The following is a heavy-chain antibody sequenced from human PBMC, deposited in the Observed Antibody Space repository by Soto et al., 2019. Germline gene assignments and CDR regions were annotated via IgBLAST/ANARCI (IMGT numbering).Heavy chain of an antibody. CDR1: GGFVSSGSYY. Sequence: QVQLQQWGAGLLKPSETLSLTCAVYGGFVSSGSYYWSWIRQPPGKGLEWIGEMSHSGGTHFNPSLRSRVTISVDTSKYQFSLKSSSVTAADTALYYCARVERWTATTVVDAFDIWGPGTMVTVSS. J-gene: IGHJ3*02. CDR2: MSHSGGT. V-gene: IGHV4-34*01. CDR3: ARVERWTATTVVDAFDI. D-gene: IGHD1-1*01.